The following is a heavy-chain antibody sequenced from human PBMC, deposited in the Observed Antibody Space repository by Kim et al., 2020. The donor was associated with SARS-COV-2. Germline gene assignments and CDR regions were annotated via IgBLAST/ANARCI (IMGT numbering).Heavy chain of an antibody. D-gene: IGHD2-15*01. CDR1: GGSFSGYH. CDR3: ARDRSGGSGGSRTYYFDY. J-gene: IGHJ4*02. Sequence: SETLSLTCAVYGGSFSGYHWSWIRQPPGKGLEWIGEINHSGSTNYNPSLKSRVTISVDTSKNQFSLKLSSVTAADTAVYYCARDRSGGSGGSRTYYFDYWGQGTLVTVSS. V-gene: IGHV4-34*01. CDR2: INHSGST.